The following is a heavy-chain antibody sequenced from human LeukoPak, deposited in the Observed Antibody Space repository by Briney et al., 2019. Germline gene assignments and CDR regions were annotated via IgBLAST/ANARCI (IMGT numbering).Heavy chain of an antibody. D-gene: IGHD3-10*01. V-gene: IGHV3-74*01. J-gene: IGHJ4*02. CDR2: INTDGSIT. CDR1: GFTFSRHW. Sequence: GGSLRLSCAASGFTFSRHWMTWVRQAPGKGLVWVSRINTDGSITNYADSVKGRFSISRDNAKNTLYLQMSSLRAEDTAVYYCARDRGPRTGFMVREAYDYWGQGTLVTVSS. CDR3: ARDRGPRTGFMVREAYDY.